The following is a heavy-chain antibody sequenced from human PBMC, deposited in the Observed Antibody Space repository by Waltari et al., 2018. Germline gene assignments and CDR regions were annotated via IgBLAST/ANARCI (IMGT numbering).Heavy chain of an antibody. V-gene: IGHV4-34*01. Sequence: QVQLQQWGAGLLKPSETLSLTCAVYGGSFSGYYWSWIRQPPGKGLEWIGEINHSGSTNYNPSLKSRVTISVDTSKNQFSLKLSSVTAADTAVYYCARGLYDSSGYYSVWGQGTLVTVSS. J-gene: IGHJ4*02. D-gene: IGHD3-22*01. CDR3: ARGLYDSSGYYSV. CDR1: GGSFSGYY. CDR2: INHSGST.